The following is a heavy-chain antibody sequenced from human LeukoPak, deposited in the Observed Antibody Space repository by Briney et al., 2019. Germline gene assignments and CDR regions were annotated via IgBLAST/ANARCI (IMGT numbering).Heavy chain of an antibody. J-gene: IGHJ4*02. V-gene: IGHV1-2*02. Sequence: GASVKVSCMASGYALTGNDFYWVRQAPGQGVEYMGSVNPFTGDTNYAQKFQGRVTMTRDTSRNTAYMELSGLTSDDTAMYYCATRPRPVTIGPFDYWGQGTLVTVSS. CDR1: GYALTGND. D-gene: IGHD2-21*02. CDR3: ATRPRPVTIGPFDY. CDR2: VNPFTGDT.